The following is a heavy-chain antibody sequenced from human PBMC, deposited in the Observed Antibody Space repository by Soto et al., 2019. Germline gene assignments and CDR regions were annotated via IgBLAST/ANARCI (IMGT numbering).Heavy chain of an antibody. J-gene: IGHJ3*02. CDR3: ARDSPSAYYDILTGRDAFDI. Sequence: GGSLRLSCAASGFTFSSYSMNWVRQAPGKGLEWVSSISSSSSYIYYADSVKGRFTISRDNAKNSLYLQMNSLRAEDTAVYYCARDSPSAYYDILTGRDAFDIWGQGTMVTVS. CDR1: GFTFSSYS. V-gene: IGHV3-21*01. CDR2: ISSSSSYI. D-gene: IGHD3-9*01.